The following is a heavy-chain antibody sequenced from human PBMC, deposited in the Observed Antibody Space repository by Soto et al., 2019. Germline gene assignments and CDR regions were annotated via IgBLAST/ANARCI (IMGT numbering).Heavy chain of an antibody. J-gene: IGHJ4*02. CDR3: SRVLGAKFYF. Sequence: QVQLVQSGAEVKKPGASVKVSCKASGYTFTSHGISWVRQAPGQGLEWMGWVSGYNGNTNYAQKFQGIVTMTTDTSTTTAYMALRSLTSGDTAVYCCSRVLGAKFYFWGQGTLVTVSS. V-gene: IGHV1-18*01. CDR2: VSGYNGNT. CDR1: GYTFTSHG. D-gene: IGHD7-27*01.